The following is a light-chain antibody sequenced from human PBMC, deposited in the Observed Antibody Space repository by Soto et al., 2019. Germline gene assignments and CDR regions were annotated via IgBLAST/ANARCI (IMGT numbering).Light chain of an antibody. V-gene: IGKV1-39*01. J-gene: IGKJ1*01. CDR1: QSITPY. CDR3: QQSSNTPWT. Sequence: DIPMTQSPSSLSASVGDRVTIACRASQSITPYLNWYLHKPGKAPKLLIYAASSLQSGVPSRFSGSGSGTDFTLTISSLQPEDFATYYCQQSSNTPWTFGQGTKVEIK. CDR2: AAS.